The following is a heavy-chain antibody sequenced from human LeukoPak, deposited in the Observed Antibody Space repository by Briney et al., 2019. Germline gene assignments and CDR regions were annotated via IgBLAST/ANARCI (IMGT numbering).Heavy chain of an antibody. CDR2: IYYSGST. J-gene: IGHJ5*02. D-gene: IGHD3-22*01. CDR1: GGSISSGGYY. V-gene: IGHV4-31*03. CDR3: ARDTNDDSSGSPFDP. Sequence: PSETLSLTCTVSGGSISSGGYYWSWIRQHPGKGLEWIGYIYYSGSTYYNPSLKSRVTISVDTPKNQFSLKLSSVTAADTAVYYCARDTNDDSSGSPFDPWGQGTLVTVSS.